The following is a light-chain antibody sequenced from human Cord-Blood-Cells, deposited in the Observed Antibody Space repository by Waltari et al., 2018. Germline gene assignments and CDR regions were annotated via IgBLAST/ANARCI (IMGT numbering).Light chain of an antibody. CDR1: PSVSSN. V-gene: IGKV3-15*01. Sequence: EIVMTHSPATLSVSPGESATLSCRASPSVSSNLAWYQQKPGQSPRLLIYGASTRATGIPARFSGSGSGTECTLTISSLQSEDFAVYYCQQYNNWPPLTFGGGNKVEIK. CDR2: GAS. CDR3: QQYNNWPPLT. J-gene: IGKJ4*01.